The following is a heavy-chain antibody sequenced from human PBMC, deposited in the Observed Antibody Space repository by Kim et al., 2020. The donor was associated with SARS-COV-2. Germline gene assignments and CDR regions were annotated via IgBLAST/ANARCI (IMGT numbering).Heavy chain of an antibody. CDR1: GFTFSSYA. CDR2: ISYDGSNK. J-gene: IGHJ3*02. D-gene: IGHD3-10*01. V-gene: IGHV3-30*04. Sequence: GGSLRLSCAASGFTFSSYAMHWVRQAPGKGLEWVAVISYDGSNKYYVDSVKGRFTISRDNSKNTLYLQMNSLRAEDTAVYYCARDLLVRGVIVDAFDIWGQGTMVTVSS. CDR3: ARDLLVRGVIVDAFDI.